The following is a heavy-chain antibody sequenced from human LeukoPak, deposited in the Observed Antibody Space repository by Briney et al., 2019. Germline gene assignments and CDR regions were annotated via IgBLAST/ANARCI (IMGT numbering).Heavy chain of an antibody. J-gene: IGHJ4*02. CDR2: IYYSGST. CDR3: ARGKVVNWGTSLDY. CDR1: GGPISSYY. V-gene: IGHV4-59*08. Sequence: SETLSLTCTVSGGPISSYYWSWIRQPPGKGLEWIGYIYYSGSTNYNPSLKSRVTISVDTSKNQFSLKLSSVTAADTAVYYCARGKVVNWGTSLDYWGQGTLVTVSS. D-gene: IGHD7-27*01.